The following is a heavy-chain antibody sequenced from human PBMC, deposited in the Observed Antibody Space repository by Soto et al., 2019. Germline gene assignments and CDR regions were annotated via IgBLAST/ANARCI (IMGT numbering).Heavy chain of an antibody. J-gene: IGHJ4*02. Sequence: RRIIKNTGKGLEWIGEIDHSGSIKYNPSLESRVSISLDTSRNQFSPKPSSVTAADSAVFCWATGGGAAPGTWGQGTLVTVSS. CDR2: IDHSGSI. CDR3: ATGGGAAPGT. D-gene: IGHD6-13*01. V-gene: IGHV4-34*01.